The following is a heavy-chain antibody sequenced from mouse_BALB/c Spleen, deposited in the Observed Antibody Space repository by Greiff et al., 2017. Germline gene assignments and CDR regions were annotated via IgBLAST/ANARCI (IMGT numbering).Heavy chain of an antibody. CDR3: AKGKGYYYGSSYYFDY. V-gene: IGHV5-6-3*01. D-gene: IGHD1-1*01. CDR1: GFTFSSYG. J-gene: IGHJ2*01. Sequence: EVHLVESGGGLVQPGGSLKLSCAASGFTFSSYGMSWVRQTPDKRLELVATINSNGGSTYYPDSVKGRFTISRDNAKNTLYLQMSSLKSEDTAMYYCAKGKGYYYGSSYYFDYWGQGTTLTVSS. CDR2: INSNGGST.